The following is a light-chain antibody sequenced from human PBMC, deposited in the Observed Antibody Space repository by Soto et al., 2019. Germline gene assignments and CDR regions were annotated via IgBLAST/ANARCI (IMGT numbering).Light chain of an antibody. Sequence: QSVLTQPASVSGSPGQSITISCTGNSRDIGGYNYVSWYQHHPGRAPKLLIYDVSNRPSGISDRFSGSKSANTASLTISGLQVVDEADYYCTSYTSSPTPYASVTGTKFPVL. J-gene: IGLJ1*01. CDR2: DVS. V-gene: IGLV2-14*01. CDR3: TSYTSSPTPYA. CDR1: SRDIGGYNY.